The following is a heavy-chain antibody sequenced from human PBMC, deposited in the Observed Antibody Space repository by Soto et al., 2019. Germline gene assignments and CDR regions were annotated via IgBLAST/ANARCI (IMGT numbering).Heavy chain of an antibody. Sequence: GEYPKISCKGSGYSFTSYWISWVRQMPGKGLEWMGRIDPSDSYTNYSPSFQGHVTISADKSISTAYLQWSSLKASDTAMYYCAIHWLRGYYYYVMDGWGQGTTVTVSS. CDR1: GYSFTSYW. CDR2: IDPSDSYT. CDR3: AIHWLRGYYYYVMDG. V-gene: IGHV5-10-1*01. J-gene: IGHJ6*02. D-gene: IGHD5-12*01.